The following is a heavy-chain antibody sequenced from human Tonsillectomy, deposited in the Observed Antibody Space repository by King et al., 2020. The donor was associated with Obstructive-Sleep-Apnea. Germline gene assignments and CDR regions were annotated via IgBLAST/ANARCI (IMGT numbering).Heavy chain of an antibody. CDR1: GFTFSSYA. CDR2: ISYDGSNK. J-gene: IGHJ4*02. CDR3: ARDRSXGWLQFSWMGY. V-gene: IGHV3-30*04. D-gene: IGHD5-24*01. Sequence: VQLVESGGGVVQPGRSLRLSCAASGFTFSSYAMHWVRQAPGKGLEWVAVISYDGSNKYYADSVKGRFTISRDNSKNTLYLQMNSLRAEDTAVYYCARDRSXGWLQFSWMGYXGQGTLVTVSS.